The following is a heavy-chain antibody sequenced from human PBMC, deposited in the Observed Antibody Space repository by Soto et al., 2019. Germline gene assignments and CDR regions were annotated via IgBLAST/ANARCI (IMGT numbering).Heavy chain of an antibody. CDR2: ISWFSGTE. Sequence: EVQLVEFGGGLVQPGRSLRLSCVGSGFTFNDYAMHWVRQAPGKGLEWVAGISWFSGTEGYADSVRGRFTISRDDANNSLFLQMDSLTPEDTAVSYCVKASGRQWQILVIFDSWGRGTLVTVSS. D-gene: IGHD3-16*02. CDR3: VKASGRQWQILVIFDS. CDR1: GFTFNDYA. V-gene: IGHV3-9*01. J-gene: IGHJ4*02.